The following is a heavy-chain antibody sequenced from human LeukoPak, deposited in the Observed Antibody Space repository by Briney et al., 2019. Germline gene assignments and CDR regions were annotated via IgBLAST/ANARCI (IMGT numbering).Heavy chain of an antibody. V-gene: IGHV3-74*01. D-gene: IGHD1-1*01. J-gene: IGHJ4*02. Sequence: GGSLRLSCVASGFTFSSYWMHWVRQAPGKGLVWVSRISNDGSTTTYADSVKGRFTISRDNAKNTLYLQMNSLRAEDTAVYYCTRDTRGTIGTTTLDYWGQGTLVTVSS. CDR3: TRDTRGTIGTTTLDY. CDR1: GFTFSSYW. CDR2: ISNDGSTT.